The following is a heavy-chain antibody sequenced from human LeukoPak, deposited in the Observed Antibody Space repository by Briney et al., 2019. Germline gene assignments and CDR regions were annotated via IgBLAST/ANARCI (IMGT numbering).Heavy chain of an antibody. D-gene: IGHD1-7*01. CDR2: ISWNSGSI. CDR3: AKGSTGTTVDY. Sequence: GGSLRLSCAPSGFTFDNFAMTWVRQAPGKGLEWVSGISWNSGSIGYADSVKGRFTISRDNAKNSLYLQMNSLRAEDMALYYCAKGSTGTTVDYWGQGTLVTVSS. CDR1: GFTFDNFA. V-gene: IGHV3-9*03. J-gene: IGHJ4*02.